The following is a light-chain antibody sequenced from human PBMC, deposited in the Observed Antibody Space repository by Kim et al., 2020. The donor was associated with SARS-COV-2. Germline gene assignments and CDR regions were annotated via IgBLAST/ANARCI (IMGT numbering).Light chain of an antibody. CDR2: AAS. CDR1: QSVSYT. CDR3: QQYNQWCT. J-gene: IGKJ4*02. V-gene: IGKV3-15*01. Sequence: SVSLGGTPTCPCSASQSVSYTRARYQPKPGQAPRLLMSAASTRATAITPRVSGSGSGTALTLTIRSLQSVDFAIYYCQQYNQWCTFGEGTKVDIK.